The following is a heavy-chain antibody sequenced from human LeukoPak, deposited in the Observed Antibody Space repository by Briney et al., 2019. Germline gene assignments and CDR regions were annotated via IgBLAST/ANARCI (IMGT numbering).Heavy chain of an antibody. J-gene: IGHJ4*02. V-gene: IGHV1-2*02. Sequence: ASVKVSCKASGYTFTGYYMHWVRQAPGQGLEWTGWINPNSGGTNYAQKFQGRVTITRDTSISTAYMELSRLRSDDTAVYYCAREEMATIYDYWGQGTLVTVSS. D-gene: IGHD5-24*01. CDR3: AREEMATIYDY. CDR2: INPNSGGT. CDR1: GYTFTGYY.